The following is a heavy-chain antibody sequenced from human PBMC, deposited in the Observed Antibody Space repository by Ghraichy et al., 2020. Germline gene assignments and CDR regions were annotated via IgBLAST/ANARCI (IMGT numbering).Heavy chain of an antibody. J-gene: IGHJ5*02. CDR1: GFTFDDYA. D-gene: IGHD5-12*01. CDR3: AKDGGYSGYETGYNWFDP. Sequence: GGSLRLSCAASGFTFDDYAMHWVRQAPGKGLEWVSGISWNSGSIGYADSVKGRFTISRDNAKNSLYLQMNSLRAEDTALYYCAKDGGYSGYETGYNWFDPWGQGTLVTVSS. V-gene: IGHV3-9*01. CDR2: ISWNSGSI.